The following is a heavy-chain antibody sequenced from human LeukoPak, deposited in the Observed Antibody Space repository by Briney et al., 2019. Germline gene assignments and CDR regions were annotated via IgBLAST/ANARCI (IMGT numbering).Heavy chain of an antibody. CDR3: ARGSLGYCSGGSCRISPGEAFDI. V-gene: IGHV1-2*07. J-gene: IGHJ3*02. Sequence: GSSVKVSCKASGGTFSSYAISWVRQAPGQGLEWMGWINPNSGGTIYAHKLQGRVTMTRDTSISTAYMELSRLRSDDTAVYYCARGSLGYCSGGSCRISPGEAFDIWGQGTMVTVSS. D-gene: IGHD2-15*01. CDR1: GGTFSSYA. CDR2: INPNSGGT.